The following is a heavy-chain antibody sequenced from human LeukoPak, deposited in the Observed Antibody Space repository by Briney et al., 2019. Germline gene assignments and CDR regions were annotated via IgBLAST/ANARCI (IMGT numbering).Heavy chain of an antibody. CDR2: ISAYNGNT. CDR3: ARDPRIVVVTGGDVFDI. V-gene: IGHV1-18*01. CDR1: GYTFTSYG. Sequence: ASVKVSCKASGYTFTSYGISWVRQAPGQGLEWMGWISAYNGNTNYAQKLQGRVTMTTDTSTSTAYMELRSLRSDDTAVYYCARDPRIVVVTGGDVFDIWGQGTMVTVSS. J-gene: IGHJ3*02. D-gene: IGHD2-21*02.